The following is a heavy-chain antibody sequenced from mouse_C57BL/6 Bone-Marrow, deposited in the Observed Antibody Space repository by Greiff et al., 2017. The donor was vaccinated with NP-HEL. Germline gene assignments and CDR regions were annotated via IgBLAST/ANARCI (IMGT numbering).Heavy chain of an antibody. J-gene: IGHJ1*03. Sequence: QVQLQQPGAELVKPGASVKLSCKASVYTFTSYWMHWVKQRPGQGLEWIGMIHPNSGSTNYNEKFKSKATLTVDKSSSTAYMQLSSLTSEDSAVYYCARWGFFYWGVWGTGTTVTVSS. V-gene: IGHV1-64*01. D-gene: IGHD1-1*01. CDR2: IHPNSGST. CDR3: ARWGFFYWGV. CDR1: VYTFTSYW.